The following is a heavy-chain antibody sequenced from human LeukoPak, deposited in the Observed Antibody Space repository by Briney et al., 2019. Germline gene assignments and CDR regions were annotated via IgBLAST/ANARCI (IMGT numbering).Heavy chain of an antibody. V-gene: IGHV3-9*01. CDR2: ISWNSGSI. Sequence: GGSLRLSCTASGFTFDDYAMHWVRQAPGKGLEWVSGISWNSGSIGYVDSVKGRFTISRDNAKNSLYLQMNSLRAEDTALYYCAKDSSYSTATTSLDHWGQGTLVTVSS. CDR1: GFTFDDYA. CDR3: AKDSSYSTATTSLDH. D-gene: IGHD1-1*01. J-gene: IGHJ4*02.